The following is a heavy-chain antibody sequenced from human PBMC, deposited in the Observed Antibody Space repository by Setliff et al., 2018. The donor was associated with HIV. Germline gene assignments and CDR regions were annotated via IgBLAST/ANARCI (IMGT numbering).Heavy chain of an antibody. CDR1: GYPFTSYY. J-gene: IGHJ3*01. Sequence: ASVKVSCKASGYPFTSYYMHWVRQAPGQGLEWMGIINPSSGSTSIKQKFQGRFTMTRDQSTKTVYLELRSLRFEDTAVYYCARLQGINITLARVTMSLDTSTSTVYLELKALTSDDTAVYYCVRPRVFDSFDVWGPGTMVTVSS. D-gene: IGHD3-10*02. V-gene: IGHV1-46*01. CDR3: ARLQGINITLARVTMSLDTSTSTVYLELKALTSDDTAVYYCVRPRVFDSFDV. CDR2: INPSSGST.